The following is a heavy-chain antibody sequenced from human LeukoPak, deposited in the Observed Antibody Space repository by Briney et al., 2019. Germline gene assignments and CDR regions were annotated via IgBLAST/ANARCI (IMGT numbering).Heavy chain of an antibody. V-gene: IGHV4-30-2*06. CDR1: GASISSGGYS. D-gene: IGHD2-15*01. J-gene: IGHJ4*02. Sequence: PSETLSLTCAVSGASISSGGYSWTWIRQSPGKGLEWIGYIHHSGNTYYNPSLKSQITISVDTSKNQFSLKLSSVTAADTAVYYCARDVARYDAYFDYWGQGTLVTVSS. CDR3: ARDVARYDAYFDY. CDR2: IHHSGNT.